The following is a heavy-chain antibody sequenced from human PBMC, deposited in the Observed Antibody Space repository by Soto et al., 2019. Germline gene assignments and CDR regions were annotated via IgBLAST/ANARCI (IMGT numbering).Heavy chain of an antibody. CDR3: ARVRIDHEWFDP. Sequence: SETLSLTCTVSGGSIRSNYWTWIRQSPGKGLEWIGNIYSSGSTYCNTSLKSRVTISADTSKNQFSLTLRFVTAADTAVYYCARVRIDHEWFDPWGQGTLVTASS. J-gene: IGHJ5*02. V-gene: IGHV4-4*08. CDR1: GGSIRSNY. CDR2: IYSSGST.